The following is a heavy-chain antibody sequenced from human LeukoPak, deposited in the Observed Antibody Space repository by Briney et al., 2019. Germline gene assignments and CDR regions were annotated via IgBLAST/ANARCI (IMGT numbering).Heavy chain of an antibody. D-gene: IGHD2-2*03. CDR3: ATDAALDSYYYGMDV. V-gene: IGHV1-24*01. CDR1: GYTLTELS. Sequence: ASVKVSCKVSGYTLTELSMHWVRQAPGKGLECMGGFDPEDGETIYAQKFQGRVTMTEDTSTDTAYMELSSLRSEDTAVYYCATDAALDSYYYGMDVWGQGTTVTVSS. J-gene: IGHJ6*02. CDR2: FDPEDGET.